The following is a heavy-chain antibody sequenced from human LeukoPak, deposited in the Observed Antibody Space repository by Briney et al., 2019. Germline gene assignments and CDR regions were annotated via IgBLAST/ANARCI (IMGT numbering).Heavy chain of an antibody. CDR2: ISYDGSNK. J-gene: IGHJ5*02. CDR3: ARGGFDP. Sequence: GRSLRLSCAASGFTFSSYAMHGVRQAPGKGLEGVAVISYDGSNKYYADSVKGRFTISRDNSKNTLYLQMNSLRAEETAVYYCARGGFDPWGQGTLVTVSS. D-gene: IGHD3-16*01. CDR1: GFTFSSYA. V-gene: IGHV3-30-3*01.